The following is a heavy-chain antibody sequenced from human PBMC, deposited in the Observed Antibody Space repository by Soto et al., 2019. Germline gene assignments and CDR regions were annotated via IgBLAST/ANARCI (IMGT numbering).Heavy chain of an antibody. CDR3: ARALAYCGGDCYDA. J-gene: IGHJ5*02. V-gene: IGHV4-59*01. D-gene: IGHD2-21*02. CDR2: IYYSGST. Sequence: SETLSLTCTVSGGSISSYCWSWIRQPPGKGLEWIGYIYYSGSTNYNPSLKSRVTISVDTSKNQFSLKLSSVTAADTAVYYCARALAYCGGDCYDAWGQGTLVTVSS. CDR1: GGSISSYC.